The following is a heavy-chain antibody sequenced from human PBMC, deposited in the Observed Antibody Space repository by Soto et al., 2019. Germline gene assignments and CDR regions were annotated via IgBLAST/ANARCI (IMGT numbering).Heavy chain of an antibody. J-gene: IGHJ4*02. V-gene: IGHV3-23*01. CDR3: AIARCLTQDCYVPDY. CDR1: GFTFSTYT. Sequence: GGSLRLSCVASGFTFSTYTMSWVRQAPGKGLEWVSSISGGGGSPSYADSVQGRFSISRDNAKNTLYLQMNSLRGEDTATYYCAIARCLTQDCYVPDYWGQGARVTVSS. D-gene: IGHD2-21*02. CDR2: ISGGGGSP.